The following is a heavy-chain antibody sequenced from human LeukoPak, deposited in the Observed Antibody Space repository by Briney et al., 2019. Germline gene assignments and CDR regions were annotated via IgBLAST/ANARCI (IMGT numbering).Heavy chain of an antibody. V-gene: IGHV4-38-2*01. CDR2: IYHSGST. CDR3: ARSSDWNYYFDY. CDR1: GYPISSGYY. D-gene: IGHD1-7*01. Sequence: SETLSLTCAVSGYPISSGYYWGWIRQPPGKGLEWIGSIYHSGSTYYNPSLKSRVTISVDTSKNQFSLKLSSVTAADTAVYYCARSSDWNYYFDYWGQGTLVTVSS. J-gene: IGHJ4*02.